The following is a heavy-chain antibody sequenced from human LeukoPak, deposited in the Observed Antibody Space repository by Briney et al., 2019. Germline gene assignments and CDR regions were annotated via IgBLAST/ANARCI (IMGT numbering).Heavy chain of an antibody. CDR3: AKGRTGYIPDS. Sequence: GGSLRLSCAASGFTFSSYTMTWVRQAPGKGLEWVSVISGNGGTTYYAEPVKGRFTISRDNSKNTLYLQMNSLRVEDTAVYFCAKGRTGYIPDSWGQGTLVTVSS. V-gene: IGHV3-23*01. CDR2: ISGNGGTT. CDR1: GFTFSSYT. J-gene: IGHJ4*02. D-gene: IGHD6-13*01.